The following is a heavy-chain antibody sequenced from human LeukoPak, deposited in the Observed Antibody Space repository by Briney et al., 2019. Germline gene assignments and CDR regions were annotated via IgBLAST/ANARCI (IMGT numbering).Heavy chain of an antibody. CDR3: ARENPSGYYNRPIDY. Sequence: LETLSLTCTVSGDSVSSSPYYWGWIRQPPGRGLEWIGNTYSTSTLYNAPLRSRVAITEDASKNQFSLRLSSATAADTAIYYCARENPSGYYNRPIDYWGQGTLVTVSS. D-gene: IGHD3-22*01. V-gene: IGHV4-61*01. J-gene: IGHJ4*02. CDR1: GDSVSSSPYY. CDR2: TYSTST.